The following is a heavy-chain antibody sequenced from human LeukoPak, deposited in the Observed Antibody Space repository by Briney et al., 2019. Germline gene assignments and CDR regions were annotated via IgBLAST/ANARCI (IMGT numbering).Heavy chain of an antibody. CDR1: GFTFSSYA. V-gene: IGHV3-30*04. CDR2: ISYDGSNK. Sequence: GRSLRLSCAASGFTFSSYAMHWVRQAPGKGLEWVAVISYDGSNKYYADSVKGRFTISRDNSKNTLYLQMNSLRAEDTAVYYCARITMGATSANFYYYFLDVWGRGTTVTVSS. CDR3: ARITMGATSANFYYYFLDV. D-gene: IGHD3-3*01. J-gene: IGHJ6*03.